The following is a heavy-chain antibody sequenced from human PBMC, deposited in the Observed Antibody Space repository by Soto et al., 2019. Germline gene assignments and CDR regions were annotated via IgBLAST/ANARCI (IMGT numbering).Heavy chain of an antibody. V-gene: IGHV3-23*01. Sequence: EVQLLESGGGLVQPGGSLRLCCAASGFTFTSYAMSWVRQASGKELERVSALIGSDGCTYYADSVKELFTISRDNCRVPLYLQRSSLRAEDTAVYYCPKDPDAESLWFGDVEWFAPWGQGTLVTVST. J-gene: IGHJ5*02. CDR2: LIGSDGCT. D-gene: IGHD3-10*01. CDR3: PKDPDAESLWFGDVEWFAP. CDR1: GFTFTSYA.